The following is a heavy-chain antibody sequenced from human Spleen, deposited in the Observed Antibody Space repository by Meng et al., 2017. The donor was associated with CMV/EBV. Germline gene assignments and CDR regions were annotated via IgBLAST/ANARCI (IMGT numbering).Heavy chain of an antibody. Sequence: QAQLQQSSPGLVKPLQTLSPSCAISGDSVLNIIAAWNWIRQSPSRGLECLGRTYYRYKWYNDYAVPVKNRMSIKPDTSKIQFSLQLNSVTPEYTAVYYCVRDQLSLDYWGQGTLVTVSS. CDR2: TYYRYKWYN. CDR1: GDSVLNIIAA. D-gene: IGHD1-1*01. CDR3: VRDQLSLDY. V-gene: IGHV6-1*01. J-gene: IGHJ4*02.